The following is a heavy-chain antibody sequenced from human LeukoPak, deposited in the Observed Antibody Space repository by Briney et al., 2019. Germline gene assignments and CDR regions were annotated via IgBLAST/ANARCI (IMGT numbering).Heavy chain of an antibody. D-gene: IGHD3-10*01. J-gene: IGHJ5*02. CDR2: INHSGST. Sequence: PSETLSLTCAVYGGSFSGYYWSWIRQPPGKGLEWIGEINHSGSTNYNPSLKSRVTISVDTSKNQLSLKLSSVTAADTAVYYCARGFLYYGSGSYYPWGQGTLVTVSS. CDR1: GGSFSGYY. V-gene: IGHV4-34*01. CDR3: ARGFLYYGSGSYYP.